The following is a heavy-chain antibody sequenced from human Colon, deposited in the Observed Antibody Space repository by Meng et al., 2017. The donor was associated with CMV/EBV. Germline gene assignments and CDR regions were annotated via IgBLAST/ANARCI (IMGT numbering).Heavy chain of an antibody. Sequence: GESLKISCAASGFTFSSYSMNWVRQAPGKGLEWVSSISSSSSHINYADSVKGRFTISRDNSQNTLYLQMNRLRVDDTAVYYCAKGAAFGVTVPDYWGLGTLVTVSS. CDR2: ISSSSSHI. V-gene: IGHV3-21*04. CDR3: AKGAAFGVTVPDY. D-gene: IGHD3-3*01. CDR1: GFTFSSYS. J-gene: IGHJ4*02.